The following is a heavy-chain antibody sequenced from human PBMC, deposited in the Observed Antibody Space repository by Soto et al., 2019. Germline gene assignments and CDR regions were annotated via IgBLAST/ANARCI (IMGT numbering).Heavy chain of an antibody. CDR2: FNPILSMS. CDR1: GDTFSFYS. D-gene: IGHD3-10*01. CDR3: ATSYGSGSRAFDY. Sequence: QVQLVQSGAEVKKPGSSVKVSCKASGDTFSFYSINWVRQAPVLGLEWMGRFNPILSMSNSAQKFQGRVTLTADNSTSTAYMVLSSLRSEDTAMYYCATSYGSGSRAFDYWGQGALVTVSS. J-gene: IGHJ4*02. V-gene: IGHV1-69*02.